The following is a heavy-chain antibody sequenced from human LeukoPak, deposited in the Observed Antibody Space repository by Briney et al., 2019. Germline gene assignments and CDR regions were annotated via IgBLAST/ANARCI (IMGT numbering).Heavy chain of an antibody. V-gene: IGHV1-2*02. D-gene: IGHD5-12*01. CDR3: ARALDIVATIHFDY. Sequence: ASVKVSCKASGYTFTGYYMHWVRQAPGQGLEWMGWINPNSGGTNYAQKFQGRVTMTRDTSISTAYMELSRLISDDTAVYYCARALDIVATIHFDYWGQGTLVTVSS. CDR2: INPNSGGT. CDR1: GYTFTGYY. J-gene: IGHJ4*02.